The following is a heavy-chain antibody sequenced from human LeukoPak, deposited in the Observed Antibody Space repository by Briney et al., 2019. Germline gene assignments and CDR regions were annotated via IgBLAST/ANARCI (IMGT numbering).Heavy chain of an antibody. CDR3: ARFPSSIWSGYYYMDV. Sequence: SETLSLTCAVYGGSFSGYYWSWIRQPPGKGLEWIGEINHSGSTNYNPSLKSRVTISVDTSKNQFSLKLSSVTAADTAVYYCARFPSSIWSGYYYMDVWGKGTTVTVSS. J-gene: IGHJ6*03. CDR1: GGSFSGYY. V-gene: IGHV4-34*01. D-gene: IGHD3-3*01. CDR2: INHSGST.